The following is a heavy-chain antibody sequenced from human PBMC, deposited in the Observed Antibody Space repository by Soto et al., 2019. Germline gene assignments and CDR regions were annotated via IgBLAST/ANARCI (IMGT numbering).Heavy chain of an antibody. D-gene: IGHD6-13*01. J-gene: IGHJ6*02. CDR2: IIPIFGTA. CDR3: ARARYSSSWYGFNYYYGMDV. V-gene: IGHV1-69*13. Sequence: SVKVSCKASGGTFSSYAISWVRQAPGQGLEWMGGIIPIFGTANYAQKFQGRVTITADESTSTAYMELSSLRAEDTAVYYCARARYSSSWYGFNYYYGMDVCGQGTTVTVSS. CDR1: GGTFSSYA.